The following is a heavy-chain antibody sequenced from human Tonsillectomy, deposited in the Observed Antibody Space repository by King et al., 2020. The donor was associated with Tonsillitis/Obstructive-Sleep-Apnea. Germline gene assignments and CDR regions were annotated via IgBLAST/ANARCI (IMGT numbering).Heavy chain of an antibody. CDR1: GYTFTSYY. Sequence: VQLVESGAEVKKSGASVKVSCKASGYTFTSYYIHWVRQAPGQGLEWMGIIIPSGGSTSYAQTFQGRVTMTRDTSTSTVYMELSSLRSEDTAVYYCARVGNGSEDYWGQGTLVTVSS. J-gene: IGHJ4*02. CDR2: IIPSGGST. V-gene: IGHV1-46*01. D-gene: IGHD1-26*01. CDR3: ARVGNGSEDY.